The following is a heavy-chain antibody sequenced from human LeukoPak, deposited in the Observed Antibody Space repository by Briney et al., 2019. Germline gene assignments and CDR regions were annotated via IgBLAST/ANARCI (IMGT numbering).Heavy chain of an antibody. V-gene: IGHV3-23*01. J-gene: IGHJ4*02. CDR2: ISGSGGST. Sequence: GVSLTLSCSASGFTFSGYARSWLRQAPGKGLEWVSAISGSGGSTYYADSVKGRFTISKDNSKNTLHLQMNSLRAEDTAVYYCAKAGDYWGQGTLVTVSS. CDR3: AKAGDY. CDR1: GFTFSGYA.